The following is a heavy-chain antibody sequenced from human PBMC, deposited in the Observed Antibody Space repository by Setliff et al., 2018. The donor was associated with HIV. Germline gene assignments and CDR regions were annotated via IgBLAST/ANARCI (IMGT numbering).Heavy chain of an antibody. CDR1: GASISSYY. CDR3: ARLRGSYDFSNWFDP. V-gene: IGHV4-59*01. D-gene: IGHD3-3*01. J-gene: IGHJ5*02. Sequence: PSETLSLTCTVSGASISSYYWTWIRQPPGKGLEYIGYIYHFGNTNYNPSLKSRVTMSVDTSRNRVSLKLSSVTAADTAVYYCARLRGSYDFSNWFDPWGQGTQVTVSS. CDR2: IYHFGNT.